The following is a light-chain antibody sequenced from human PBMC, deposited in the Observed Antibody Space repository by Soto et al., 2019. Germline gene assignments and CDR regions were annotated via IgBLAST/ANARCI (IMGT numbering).Light chain of an antibody. CDR2: DDR. J-gene: IGLJ2*01. Sequence: SYELTQPPSVSVAPGQTARITCGGTNIGRKSVHWYHQKPGQAPVVVVYDDRDRPSGIPERFSGSNSGNTAALTISRVEDGDEEDYYCQLWYSNSYNVVFGGGTKLTVL. CDR3: QLWYSNSYNVV. V-gene: IGLV3-21*02. CDR1: NIGRKS.